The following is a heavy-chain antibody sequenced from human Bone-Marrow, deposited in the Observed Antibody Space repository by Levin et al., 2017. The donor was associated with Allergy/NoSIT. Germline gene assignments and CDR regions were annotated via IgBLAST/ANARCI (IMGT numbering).Heavy chain of an antibody. V-gene: IGHV3-74*01. CDR3: ARDKGYAMDV. J-gene: IGHJ6*02. CDR1: GFPFSRDW. Sequence: GGSLRLSCAASGFPFSRDWMHWVRQAPGKGLVWVSCIYGDGSSPTYADSVKGRFTISRDNAKNTLYLEMSSLRAEDTAVYYCARDKGYAMDVWGQGTTVIVSS. CDR2: IYGDGSSP.